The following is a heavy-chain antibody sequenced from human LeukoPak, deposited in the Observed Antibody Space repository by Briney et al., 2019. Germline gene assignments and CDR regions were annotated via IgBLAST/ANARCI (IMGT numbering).Heavy chain of an antibody. Sequence: PGRSLRLSCAASGFTFSSYGMHWVRQAPGKGLEWVAVIWYDGSNKYYADSVKGRFTISRDNSKNTLYLQMNSLRAEDTAVYYFALGVRGFDCFYIWGQGKNVTGSS. V-gene: IGHV3-33*01. J-gene: IGHJ3*02. CDR3: ALGVRGFDCFYI. CDR1: GFTFSSYG. D-gene: IGHD3-10*01. CDR2: IWYDGSNK.